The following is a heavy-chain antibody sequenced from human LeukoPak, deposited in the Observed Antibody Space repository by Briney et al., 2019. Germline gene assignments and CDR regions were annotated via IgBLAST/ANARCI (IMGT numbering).Heavy chain of an antibody. CDR1: GGSFSSFY. J-gene: IGHJ4*02. D-gene: IGHD3-3*01. Sequence: SETLSLTCTVSGGSFSSFYWTWIRQTAGKRLEWIGRIYPRGSTNYNPSLKTRVTMSIDTSKNQFSLRLTSVTAADTAVYFCARGVLEWLFDFWGQGMLVTVSS. V-gene: IGHV4-4*07. CDR3: ARGVLEWLFDF. CDR2: IYPRGST.